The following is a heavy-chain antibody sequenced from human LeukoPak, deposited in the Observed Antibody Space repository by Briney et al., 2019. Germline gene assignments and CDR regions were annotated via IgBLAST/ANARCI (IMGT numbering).Heavy chain of an antibody. D-gene: IGHD1-14*01. V-gene: IGHV4-4*07. CDR2: IYTSGST. CDR1: GGSISSYY. Sequence: PSETLSLTCTVSGGSISSYYWSWIRQPAGKGLEWIGRIYTSGSTNYNPSLKSRVTMSVDTSKNQFSLKLSSVTAADTAVYYCARVGGPLGKEAFDIWGQGTMVTVSS. CDR3: ARVGGPLGKEAFDI. J-gene: IGHJ3*02.